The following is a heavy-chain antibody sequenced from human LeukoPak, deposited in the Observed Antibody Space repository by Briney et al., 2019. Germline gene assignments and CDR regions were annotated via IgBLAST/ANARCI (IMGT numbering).Heavy chain of an antibody. CDR2: ISGSGGST. Sequence: PGGSLRLSCTASGFTFGDYAMSWVRQAPGKGLEWVSAISGSGGSTYYADSVKGRFTISRDNSKNTLYLQMNSLRAEDTAVYYCAKTRGIAAAGTIGYWGQGTLVTVSS. D-gene: IGHD6-13*01. V-gene: IGHV3-23*01. J-gene: IGHJ4*02. CDR1: GFTFGDYA. CDR3: AKTRGIAAAGTIGY.